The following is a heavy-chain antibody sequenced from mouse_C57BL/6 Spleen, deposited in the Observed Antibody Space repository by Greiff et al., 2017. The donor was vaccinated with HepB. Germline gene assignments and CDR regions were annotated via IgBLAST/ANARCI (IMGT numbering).Heavy chain of an antibody. CDR2: ISYDGSN. D-gene: IGHD1-1*01. J-gene: IGHJ3*01. Sequence: DVQLQESGPGLVKPSQSLSLTCSVTGYSITSGYYWNWIRQFPGNKLEWMGYISYDGSNNYNPSLKNRISITRDTSKNQFFLKLNSVITEDTATYYCARAYYYSSREFAYWGQGTLVTVSA. CDR1: GYSITSGYY. CDR3: ARAYYYSSREFAY. V-gene: IGHV3-6*01.